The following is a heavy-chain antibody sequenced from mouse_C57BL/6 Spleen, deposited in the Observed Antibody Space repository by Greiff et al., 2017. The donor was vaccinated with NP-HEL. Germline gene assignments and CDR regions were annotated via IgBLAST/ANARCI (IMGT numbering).Heavy chain of an antibody. CDR3: ARSRCGFAY. V-gene: IGHV1-69*01. Sequence: VQLQQSGAELVMPGASVKLSCKASGYTFTSYWMHWVKQRPGQGLEWIGEIDPSDSYTNYNQKFKGKSTLTVDKSSSTGYMQLSSLTSEDSAVYYCARSRCGFAYWGQGTLVTVSA. J-gene: IGHJ3*01. CDR2: IDPSDSYT. CDR1: GYTFTSYW.